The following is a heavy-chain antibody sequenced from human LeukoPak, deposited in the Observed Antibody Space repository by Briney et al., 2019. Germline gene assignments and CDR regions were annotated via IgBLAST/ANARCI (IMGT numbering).Heavy chain of an antibody. CDR1: GFTFDDYA. J-gene: IGHJ2*01. CDR2: ISWSSGSI. Sequence: PGGSLRLSCAASGFTFDDYAMHWVRQAPGKGLEWVSGISWSSGSIGYADSVKGRFTISRDNAKSSLYLQMNSLRAEDTAVYYCAMYCSSTSCPGEFDLWGRGTLVTVSS. V-gene: IGHV3-9*01. D-gene: IGHD2-2*01. CDR3: AMYCSSTSCPGEFDL.